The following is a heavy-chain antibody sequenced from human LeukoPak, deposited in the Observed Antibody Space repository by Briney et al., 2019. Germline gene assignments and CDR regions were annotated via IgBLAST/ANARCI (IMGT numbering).Heavy chain of an antibody. CDR1: GFTFSSYA. J-gene: IGHJ4*02. Sequence: PGGSLRLSCAASGFTFSSYAMSWVRQAPGKGLEWVLAISGSGGSTYYADSVKGRFTISRDNSKNTLYLQMNSLRAEDTAVYYCAKGISRAAAGTGYFDYWGQGTLVTVSS. CDR2: ISGSGGST. V-gene: IGHV3-23*01. CDR3: AKGISRAAAGTGYFDY. D-gene: IGHD6-13*01.